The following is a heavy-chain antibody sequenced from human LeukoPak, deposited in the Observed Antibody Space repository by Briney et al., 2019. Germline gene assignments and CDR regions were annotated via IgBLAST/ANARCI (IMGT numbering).Heavy chain of an antibody. CDR2: VYYSGST. Sequence: SETLFLTCAVSGGSISTYYWTWIRQPPGKGLEWIGYVYYSGSTNYNPSLKSRVTISVDTSKSQFSLKLSSVTAADTAVYYCARTSPYSSSCWDYWGQGTLVTVSS. D-gene: IGHD6-13*01. V-gene: IGHV4-59*01. CDR3: ARTSPYSSSCWDY. CDR1: GGSISTYY. J-gene: IGHJ4*02.